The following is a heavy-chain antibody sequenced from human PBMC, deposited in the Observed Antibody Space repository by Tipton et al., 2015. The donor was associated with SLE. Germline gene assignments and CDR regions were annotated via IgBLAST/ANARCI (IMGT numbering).Heavy chain of an antibody. CDR3: ARERCRRDFYYYRGV. J-gene: IGHJ6*03. D-gene: IGHD4/OR15-4a*01. CDR1: GGSISSQY. V-gene: IGHV4-59*11. CDR2: IFSSGST. Sequence: GLVKPSETLSLTCTVSGGSISSQYWSWIRQPPGKGLEWIGYIFSSGSTNYNPSLKSRVTMSIDTSKNQFSLRLSSVTAADTAVYHWARERCRRDFYYYRGVWGEVSSVAVSS.